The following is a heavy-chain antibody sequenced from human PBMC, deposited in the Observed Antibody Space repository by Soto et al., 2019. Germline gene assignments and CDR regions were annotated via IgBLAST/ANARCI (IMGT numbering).Heavy chain of an antibody. Sequence: SETLSLTCTVSGGSISSYYWSWIRQPPGKGLEWIGYIYYSGSTNYNPSLKSRVTISVDTSKNQFSLQLSSVTAADTAVYYCARDSTTNVAFDIWGQGTMVTVSS. J-gene: IGHJ3*02. V-gene: IGHV4-59*01. CDR2: IYYSGST. CDR3: ARDSTTNVAFDI. CDR1: GGSISSYY. D-gene: IGHD1-1*01.